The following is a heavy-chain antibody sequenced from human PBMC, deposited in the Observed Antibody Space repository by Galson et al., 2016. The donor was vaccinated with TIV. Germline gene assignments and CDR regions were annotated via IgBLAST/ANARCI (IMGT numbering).Heavy chain of an antibody. CDR1: GFTFSTNA. Sequence: SLRLSCAASGFTFSTNAMHWVRQAPGKGLEWVAVIWYDGINKYYADSVKGRFTISRDSSKNTLYLEMNSLRAEDTAVYYCARDNGPRLGVEADNWFDPWGQGTLVTVSS. V-gene: IGHV3-33*01. CDR2: IWYDGINK. D-gene: IGHD2-8*01. CDR3: ARDNGPRLGVEADNWFDP. J-gene: IGHJ5*02.